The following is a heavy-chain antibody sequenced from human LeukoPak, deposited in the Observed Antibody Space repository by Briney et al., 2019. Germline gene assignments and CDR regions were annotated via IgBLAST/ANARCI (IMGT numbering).Heavy chain of an antibody. J-gene: IGHJ4*02. CDR3: TIGHYDGNM. CDR1: GFIFSSHD. CDR2: ISSSGGTI. Sequence: GGSLRLSCSTSGFIFSSHDMNWIRQAPGKGPEWISYISSSGGTIHYADSAEGRFTISRDNAEKSLSLQMNSLKVEDTGIYYCTIGHYDGNMWGRGTLATVSS. V-gene: IGHV3-48*03. D-gene: IGHD4-17*01.